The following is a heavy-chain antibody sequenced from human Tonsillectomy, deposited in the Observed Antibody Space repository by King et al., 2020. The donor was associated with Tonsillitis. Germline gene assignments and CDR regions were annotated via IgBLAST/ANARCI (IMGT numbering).Heavy chain of an antibody. CDR1: GYTFSSKY. J-gene: IGHJ4*02. CDR3: AREGRTREGSSWYSPGDY. D-gene: IGHD6-13*01. CDR2: INPSGGRT. Sequence: QLVQSGAEVKKPGASVKVSCKASGYTFSSKYIHWVRQAHGQGLEWMGLINPSGGRTSYSQKFQGRVTMTRDTSTSTVYMELSRLRFDDTAVYYCAREGRTREGSSWYSPGDYWGKGTLVTVSS. V-gene: IGHV1-46*01.